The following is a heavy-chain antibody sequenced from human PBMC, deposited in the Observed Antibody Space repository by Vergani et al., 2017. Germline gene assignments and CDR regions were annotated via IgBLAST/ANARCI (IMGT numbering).Heavy chain of an antibody. CDR1: GFTFSSYA. D-gene: IGHD2-15*01. Sequence: EVQLLESGGGLVQPGGSLRLSCAASGFTFSSYAMSWVRQAPGKGLEWVSAISGSGGSTYYADSVKGRFTIPRDNSKNTLYLQMNSLRAEDTAVYYCAKPTACGSGGSCPSDYWGQGTLVTVSS. V-gene: IGHV3-23*01. CDR2: ISGSGGST. CDR3: AKPTACGSGGSCPSDY. J-gene: IGHJ4*02.